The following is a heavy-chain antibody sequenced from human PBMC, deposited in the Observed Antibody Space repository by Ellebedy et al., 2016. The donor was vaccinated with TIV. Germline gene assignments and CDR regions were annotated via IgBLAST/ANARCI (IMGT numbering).Heavy chain of an antibody. CDR3: ASGSSGWMRSSYFDY. V-gene: IGHV3-66*01. Sequence: GESLKISCAASGFRFSNAWMNWVRQAPGKGLEWVSLIYSGGGTYYADPVKGRFTISRDNSKNTLYLQMNSLRADDTAVYYCASGSSGWMRSSYFDYWGQGMLVTVSS. CDR2: IYSGGGT. CDR1: GFRFSNAW. D-gene: IGHD6-19*01. J-gene: IGHJ4*02.